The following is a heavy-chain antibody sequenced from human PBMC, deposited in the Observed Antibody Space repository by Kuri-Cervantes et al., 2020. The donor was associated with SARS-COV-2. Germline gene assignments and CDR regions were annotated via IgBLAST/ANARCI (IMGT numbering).Heavy chain of an antibody. CDR1: GFTFSDYY. J-gene: IGHJ6*02. Sequence: GESLKISCAASGFTFSDYYMNWVRQAPGKGLEWVASISSSSSYIYYADSLRGRFTISRDNSKNTLYLQMNSLRAEDTAVYYCAKDGHLTIFGVRLQGYYYYGMDVWGQGTTVTVSS. V-gene: IGHV3-21*04. D-gene: IGHD3-3*01. CDR3: AKDGHLTIFGVRLQGYYYYGMDV. CDR2: ISSSSSYI.